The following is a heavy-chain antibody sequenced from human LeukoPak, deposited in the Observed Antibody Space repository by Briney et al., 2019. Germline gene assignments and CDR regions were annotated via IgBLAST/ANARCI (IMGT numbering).Heavy chain of an antibody. CDR2: IYPGDSYT. Sequence: GESLKISCKGSGYSFTSYWIAWVRQMPGKGLEWMGIIYPGDSYTTYSPSFQGQVTISADKSISTAYLQWRSLKASDTAMYYCARRSGSDALDIWGQGTMVAVSS. V-gene: IGHV5-51*01. D-gene: IGHD3-10*01. CDR1: GYSFTSYW. CDR3: ARRSGSDALDI. J-gene: IGHJ3*02.